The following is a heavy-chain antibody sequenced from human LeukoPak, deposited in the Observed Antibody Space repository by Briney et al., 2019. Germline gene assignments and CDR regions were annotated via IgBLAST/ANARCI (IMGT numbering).Heavy chain of an antibody. V-gene: IGHV3-53*01. CDR3: AKDHYWSIDY. CDR1: GFTVSSNY. Sequence: PGGSLRLSCAASGFTVSSNYMSWVRQAPGKGLEWVSVIYSGGSTYYADSVKGRFTISRDIAKITLYLQMNSLRAEDTGVYYCAKDHYWSIDYWGRGTLVTVSS. D-gene: IGHD3-3*01. CDR2: IYSGGST. J-gene: IGHJ4*02.